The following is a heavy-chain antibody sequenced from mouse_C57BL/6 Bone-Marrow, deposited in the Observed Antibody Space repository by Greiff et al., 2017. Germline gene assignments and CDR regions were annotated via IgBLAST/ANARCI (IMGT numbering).Heavy chain of an antibody. V-gene: IGHV5-15*01. J-gene: IGHJ1*03. D-gene: IGHD1-1*01. CDR3: ARQANYYGSSYWYFDV. CDR2: ISNLAYSI. CDR1: GFTFSDYG. Sequence: EVKLMESGGGLVQPGGSLKLSCAASGFTFSDYGMAWVRQAPRKGPEWVAFISNLAYSIYYADTVTGRFTISRENAKNTLYLEMSSLRSEDTAMYYCARQANYYGSSYWYFDVWGTGTTVTVSS.